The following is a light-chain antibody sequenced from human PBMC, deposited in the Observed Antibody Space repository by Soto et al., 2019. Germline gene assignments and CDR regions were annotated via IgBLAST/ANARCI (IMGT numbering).Light chain of an antibody. J-gene: IGKJ2*01. CDR1: QSVSSS. CDR2: SAS. Sequence: EIVLTQSPGTLSLSPGERATLSCRASQSVSSSLAWYQQKPGQAPRLLIYSASTRATGIPARFSGSGSGTEFTLTISSLESEDFAVYYCQQYINGYTFGQGTKLEIK. V-gene: IGKV3-15*01. CDR3: QQYINGYT.